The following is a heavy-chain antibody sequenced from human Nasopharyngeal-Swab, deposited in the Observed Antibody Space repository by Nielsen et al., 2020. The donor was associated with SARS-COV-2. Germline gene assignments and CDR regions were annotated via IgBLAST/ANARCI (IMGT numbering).Heavy chain of an antibody. J-gene: IGHJ4*02. D-gene: IGHD3-16*01. Sequence: GGSLRLSCAASGFIFRSYWMHWVRQAPGKGLVWVSHINGDGSVTTYADSVKGRFTISRDNAKNTLYLQMNSLRADDTAVYYCARENWGKLDYWGQGTLVTVSS. V-gene: IGHV3-74*01. CDR3: ARENWGKLDY. CDR2: INGDGSVT. CDR1: GFIFRSYW.